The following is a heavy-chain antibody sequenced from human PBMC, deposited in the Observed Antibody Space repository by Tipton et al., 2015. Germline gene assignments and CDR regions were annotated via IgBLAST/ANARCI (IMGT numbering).Heavy chain of an antibody. V-gene: IGHV4-61*01. D-gene: IGHD6-6*01. CDR1: GGSVSSGSAYH. CDR3: ARDGEDAVEARASRYYYYYGMDV. CDR2: IDYSGTK. Sequence: GLVKPSETLSLTCTVSGGSVSSGSAYHWSWIRQPPGKGLEWIGNIDYSGTKNYNPSLKSRVTISLDTSKNQFSLKLSSVTAADTAVYYCARDGEDAVEARASRYYYYYGMDVWGQGTTVTVSS. J-gene: IGHJ6*02.